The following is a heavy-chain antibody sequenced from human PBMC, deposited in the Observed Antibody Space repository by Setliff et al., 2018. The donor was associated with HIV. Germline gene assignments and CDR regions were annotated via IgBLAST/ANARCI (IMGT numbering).Heavy chain of an antibody. CDR2: LYWNDDK. CDR1: GFSLSTSGVG. Sequence: GSGPTLVNPTQTLTLTCDFSGFSLSTSGVGVGWIRQPPGKALERVALLYWNDDKRYSPSLRNRLTITRDTSKKRIVLTVASLNRADSATYYCAHSGRELRGPYFDYWGQGIPVTVSS. D-gene: IGHD1-7*01. J-gene: IGHJ4*02. CDR3: AHSGRELRGPYFDY. V-gene: IGHV2-5*01.